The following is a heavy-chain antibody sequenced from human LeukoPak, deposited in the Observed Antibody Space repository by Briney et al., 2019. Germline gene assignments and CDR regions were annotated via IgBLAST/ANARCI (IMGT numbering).Heavy chain of an antibody. V-gene: IGHV3-23*01. Sequence: PGGSLRLSCEGSGVTFDSYAISWVRQSPWKGLEWVSAITGTGGNQYHADSANDRFTISRDNSKNTVYLQMNSLRAEDTAIYYCAKVHGSGTYRLDFWGQGTLVTVSS. CDR1: GVTFDSYA. D-gene: IGHD3-10*01. CDR2: ITGTGGNQ. J-gene: IGHJ4*02. CDR3: AKVHGSGTYRLDF.